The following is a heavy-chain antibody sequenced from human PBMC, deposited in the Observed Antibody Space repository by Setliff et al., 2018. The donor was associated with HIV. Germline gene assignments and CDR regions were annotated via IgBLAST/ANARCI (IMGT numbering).Heavy chain of an antibody. D-gene: IGHD2-2*01. CDR3: ARGGAREYQLLYNYFDP. J-gene: IGHJ5*02. Sequence: ASVMVSCKASGYTLSTYALYWVRQAPGQRLEWMGWINSDNGNTKFSQKFQGRLTITADTTASTAYTVLSSLTSEDTAVYYCARGGAREYQLLYNYFDPWGQGTLVTVSS. CDR2: INSDNGNT. CDR1: GYTLSTYA. V-gene: IGHV1-3*01.